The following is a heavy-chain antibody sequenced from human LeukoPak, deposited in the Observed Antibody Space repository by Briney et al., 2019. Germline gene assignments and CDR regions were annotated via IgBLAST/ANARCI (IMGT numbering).Heavy chain of an antibody. CDR1: GFALSSYG. CDR2: SRRDGTYV. CDR3: ASGGPTRGTLAS. Sequence: QPGGSLRLSCAASGFALSSYGMSWVRQTPDKGLEWVAYSRRDGTYVNYADSVKGRFIISRDNSKNTLGLQMNSLRVEDTALYYCASGGPTRGTLASWGQGTLVPVSS. J-gene: IGHJ4*02. D-gene: IGHD1-26*01. V-gene: IGHV3-30*02.